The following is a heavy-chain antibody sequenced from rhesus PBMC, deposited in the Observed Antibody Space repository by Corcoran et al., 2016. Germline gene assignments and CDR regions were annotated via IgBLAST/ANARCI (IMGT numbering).Heavy chain of an antibody. V-gene: IGHV4-80*01. D-gene: IGHD3-3*01. CDR1: GVPIRNSW. CDR2: DKGKTGVA. Sequence: QVQLRESGPGLVKASETLSLTCLVYGVPIRNSWWSSVRQSPGKGLEWIGEDKGKTGVAFYKPSLQSRVTVSLGASQNQVFLRLSFLTAADTAVYFCATESLAHSWGQGILVTVSS. J-gene: IGHJ4*01. CDR3: ATESLAHS.